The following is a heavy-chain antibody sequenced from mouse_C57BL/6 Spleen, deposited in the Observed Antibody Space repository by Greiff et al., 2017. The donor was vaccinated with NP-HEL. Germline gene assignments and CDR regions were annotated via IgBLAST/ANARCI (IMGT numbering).Heavy chain of an antibody. Sequence: VKLMESGAELVKPGASVKLSCKASGYTFTSYWMHWVKQRPGQGLEWIGMIHPNSGSTNYNEKFKSKATLTVDKSSSTAYMQLSSLTSEDSAVYYCASTVVAKGYAMDYWGQGTSVTVSS. V-gene: IGHV1-64*01. CDR1: GYTFTSYW. D-gene: IGHD1-1*01. J-gene: IGHJ4*01. CDR3: ASTVVAKGYAMDY. CDR2: IHPNSGST.